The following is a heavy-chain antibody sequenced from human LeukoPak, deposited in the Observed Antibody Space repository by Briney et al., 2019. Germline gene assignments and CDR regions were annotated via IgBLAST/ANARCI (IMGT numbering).Heavy chain of an antibody. D-gene: IGHD1-1*01. V-gene: IGHV4-39*01. CDR3: ARRAYSAAYWKHFGY. CDR1: GGSISSSSDY. CDR2: IYYHENT. Sequence: SETLSLTCTVSGGSISSSSDYWGWIRQAPGKGLEWIGSIYYHENTYYNSSLKSRVTISVDTSKNQFSLKLNSVTAADTAVYFCARRAYSAAYWKHFGYWGQGTLVTVSS. J-gene: IGHJ4*02.